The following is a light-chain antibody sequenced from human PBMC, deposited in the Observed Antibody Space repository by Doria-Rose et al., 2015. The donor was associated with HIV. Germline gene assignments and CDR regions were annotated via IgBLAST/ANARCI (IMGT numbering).Light chain of an antibody. CDR2: DGS. V-gene: IGKV3-20*01. Sequence: TKSPGTLSLSPGERATLSCRASQSFSSTYLAWYQQKPGQAPSLLIYDGSTRATGIPDRFSVSGSGTDLTLTTNRLEPEDFALYYCHQYGTSWTFGQGTKVEI. CDR1: QSFSSTY. J-gene: IGKJ1*01. CDR3: HQYGTSWT.